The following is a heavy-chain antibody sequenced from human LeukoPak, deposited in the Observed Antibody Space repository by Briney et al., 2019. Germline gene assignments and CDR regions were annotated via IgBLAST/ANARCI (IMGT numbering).Heavy chain of an antibody. CDR3: AKDRYGDPGGGFGY. J-gene: IGHJ4*02. D-gene: IGHD4/OR15-4a*01. Sequence: PGGSLRLSCAASGFTFSSYAMNWVRQAPGKGLEWVSVMSGGGGSRYYADSVKGRFTISRHNSKSTLYLEMNSLRADDTAIYFCAKDRYGDPGGGFGYWGQGTLVSVSS. CDR1: GFTFSSYA. CDR2: MSGGGGSR. V-gene: IGHV3-23*01.